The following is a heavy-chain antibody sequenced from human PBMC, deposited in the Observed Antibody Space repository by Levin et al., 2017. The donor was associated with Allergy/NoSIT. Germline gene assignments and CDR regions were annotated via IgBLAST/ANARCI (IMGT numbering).Heavy chain of an antibody. J-gene: IGHJ6*02. D-gene: IGHD2-8*01. Sequence: GGSLRLSCAASGFTFNSYSMNWVRQAPGKGLEWVSSISSSSSYIYYADSVKGRFTISRDNAKNSLYLQMNSLRAEDTAVYYCAREMWAYYMDVWGQGTTVTVSS. V-gene: IGHV3-21*01. CDR3: AREMWAYYMDV. CDR1: GFTFNSYS. CDR2: ISSSSSYI.